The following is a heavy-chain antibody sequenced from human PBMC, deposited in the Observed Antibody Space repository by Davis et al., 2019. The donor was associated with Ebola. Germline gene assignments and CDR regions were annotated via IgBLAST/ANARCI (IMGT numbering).Heavy chain of an antibody. CDR2: MNPYSGHT. V-gene: IGHV1-8*02. CDR1: GGTFSSYA. J-gene: IGHJ4*02. D-gene: IGHD2-21*01. Sequence: AASVKVSCKASGGTFSSYAISWVRQASGQGLEWMGWMNPYSGHTGYVEKFKGRVTMTRDSSITTAYMELISLRLDDTAVYYCTRGYSPKCRTGDCVNDYWGQGTLVTVSS. CDR3: TRGYSPKCRTGDCVNDY.